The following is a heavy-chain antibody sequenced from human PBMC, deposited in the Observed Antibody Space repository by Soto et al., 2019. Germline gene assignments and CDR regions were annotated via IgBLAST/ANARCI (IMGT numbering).Heavy chain of an antibody. CDR1: GFTFSSYW. J-gene: IGHJ6*03. D-gene: IGHD2-21*01. V-gene: IGHV3-74*03. CDR2: INVDGSRT. Sequence: EVQLVESGGGVVQPGGSLRLSCAASGFTFSSYWMHWVRQAPGKGLVWVSRINVDGSRTTHADSVKGRFTISRDNAKNTVYLKMNSLRAEDTAVYYCGRIANGAYNMDVWGQGITVTVSS. CDR3: GRIANGAYNMDV.